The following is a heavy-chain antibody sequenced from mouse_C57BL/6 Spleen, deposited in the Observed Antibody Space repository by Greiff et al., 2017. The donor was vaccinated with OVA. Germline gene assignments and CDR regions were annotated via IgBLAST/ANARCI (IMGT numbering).Heavy chain of an antibody. CDR2: IYLGNDYT. V-gene: IGHV1-58*01. CDR3: AQGGYSYDGYYAMDY. CDR1: GYTFTSYG. D-gene: IGHD2-12*01. Sequence: VQLQQSGAELVRPGASVKMSCKTSGYTFTSYGINWVKQRPVQGLEWIGYIYLGNDYTEYNEKFKGKATLTSDTSSSTAYMQLSSLTSEDSAIYFCAQGGYSYDGYYAMDYWGQGTSVTVSS. J-gene: IGHJ4*01.